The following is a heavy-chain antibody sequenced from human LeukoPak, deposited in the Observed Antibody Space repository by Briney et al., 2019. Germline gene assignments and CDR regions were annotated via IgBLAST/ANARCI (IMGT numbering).Heavy chain of an antibody. CDR1: GGTFSSYA. CDR2: IIPILGIA. V-gene: IGHV1-69*04. Sequence: SVKVSCKASGGTFSSYAISWVRQAPGQGLEWMGRIIPILGIANYAQKSQGRVTITADKSTSTAYMELSSLRSEDTAVYYCARDPDSSGYSGQRFDYWGQGTLVTVSS. CDR3: ARDPDSSGYSGQRFDY. D-gene: IGHD3-22*01. J-gene: IGHJ4*02.